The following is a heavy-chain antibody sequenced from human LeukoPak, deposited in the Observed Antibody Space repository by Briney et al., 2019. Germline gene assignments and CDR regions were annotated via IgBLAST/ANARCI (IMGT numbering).Heavy chain of an antibody. CDR1: GFTFSSYS. V-gene: IGHV3-21*01. CDR3: ARGRPSGLLSDAFDI. J-gene: IGHJ3*02. Sequence: GGSLRLSCAASGFTFSSYSMNWVRQAPGKGLEWVSSISSSSSYIYYADSVKGRFTISRDNAKNSLYLQMNSLRAEDTAVYYCARGRPSGLLSDAFDIWGQGTMVTVSS. D-gene: IGHD2-15*01. CDR2: ISSSSSYI.